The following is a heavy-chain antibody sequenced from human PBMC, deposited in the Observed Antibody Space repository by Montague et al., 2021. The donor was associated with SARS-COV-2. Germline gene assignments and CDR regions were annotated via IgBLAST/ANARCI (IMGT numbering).Heavy chain of an antibody. CDR2: ISSGGNK. J-gene: IGHJ4*02. D-gene: IGHD2/OR15-2a*01. CDR3: AKNFPGQFYFDD. Sequence: SLRLSCAASGFTFSTYAMNWVRQAPGKGLEWVPVISSGGNKHHADSVKGRFTISRDDSRNTLYLQMHSLRAEDTAMYYCAKNFPGQFYFDDWGQGTLVAVSS. CDR1: GFTFSTYA. V-gene: IGHV3-23*01.